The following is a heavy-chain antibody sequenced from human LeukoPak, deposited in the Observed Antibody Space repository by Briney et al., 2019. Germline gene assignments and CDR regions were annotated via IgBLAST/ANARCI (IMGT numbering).Heavy chain of an antibody. CDR3: ARQDYDSSGYYSVNYFDY. CDR1: GGSISSSTYY. V-gene: IGHV4-39*01. CDR2: IYYSGST. J-gene: IGHJ4*02. Sequence: PSETLSLTCTVSGGSISSSTYYWGWIRQPPGKGLEWIGSIYYSGSTYYNPSLKSRVTISVDTSKNHFSLKLSSVTAADTAVYYCARQDYDSSGYYSVNYFDYWGQGTLVTVSS. D-gene: IGHD3-22*01.